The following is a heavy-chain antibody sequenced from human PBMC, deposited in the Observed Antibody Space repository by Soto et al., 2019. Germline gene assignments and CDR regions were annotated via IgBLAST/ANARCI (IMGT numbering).Heavy chain of an antibody. D-gene: IGHD3-3*01. CDR3: AREMTIFGVAPGGGVDV. CDR2: IYQTGRT. V-gene: IGHV4-30-2*01. CDR1: GGSISTSGYS. J-gene: IGHJ6*02. Sequence: QLQLQESGSGLVQPSQTLSLTCTASGGSISTSGYSWTWIRQPPGGGLEWIGSIYQTGRTYVIPSLKSRVTMSLDKSQNQFSRNLTSVTAADTALYYCAREMTIFGVAPGGGVDVWGQGTKVTVSS.